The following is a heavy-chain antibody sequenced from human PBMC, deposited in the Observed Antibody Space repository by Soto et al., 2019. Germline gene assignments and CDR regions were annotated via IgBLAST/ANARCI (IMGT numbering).Heavy chain of an antibody. J-gene: IGHJ6*02. Sequence: GGSLRLSCAASGFTFSDYYMSWIRQAPGKGLEWVSYISSSSSYTNYADSVKGRFTISRDNAKNSLYLQMNSLRAEDTAVYYCARALVVVTTVGMDVWGQGTTVTVSS. V-gene: IGHV3-11*06. CDR1: GFTFSDYY. D-gene: IGHD3-22*01. CDR3: ARALVVVTTVGMDV. CDR2: ISSSSSYT.